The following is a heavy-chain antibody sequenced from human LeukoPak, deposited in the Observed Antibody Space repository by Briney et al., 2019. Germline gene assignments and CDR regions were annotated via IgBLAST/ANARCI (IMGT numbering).Heavy chain of an antibody. CDR1: GGSISSSNW. J-gene: IGHJ4*02. D-gene: IGHD5-12*01. V-gene: IGHV4-4*02. Sequence: SETLSLTCAVSGGSISSSNWWSWVRQPPGKGLVWIGEIYHSGSTNYNPSLKSRVTISVDTSKNQFSLKLSSVTAADTAVYYCARVDIVAYYFDYWGQGTLVTVSS. CDR3: ARVDIVAYYFDY. CDR2: IYHSGST.